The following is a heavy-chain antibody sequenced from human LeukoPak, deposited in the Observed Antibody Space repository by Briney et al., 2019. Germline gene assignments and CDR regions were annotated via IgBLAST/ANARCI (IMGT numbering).Heavy chain of an antibody. CDR2: IYYSGGT. V-gene: IGHV4-59*08. D-gene: IGHD3-22*01. CDR1: GGSISSYY. CDR3: ARHYYDSSGLSDAFDI. J-gene: IGHJ3*02. Sequence: SETLSLTCTVSGGSISSYYWSWIRQPPGKGLEWIGYIYYSGGTNYNPSLKSRVTISVDTSKNQFSLKLSSVTAADTAVHYCARHYYDSSGLSDAFDIWGQGTMVTVSS.